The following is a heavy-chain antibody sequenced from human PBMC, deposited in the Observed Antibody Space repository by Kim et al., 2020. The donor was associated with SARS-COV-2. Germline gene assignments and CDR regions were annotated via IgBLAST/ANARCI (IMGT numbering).Heavy chain of an antibody. CDR2: IKEDGTDK. V-gene: IGHV3-7*01. Sequence: GGSLRLSCAASGFTFSRHWMTWVRQAPEKGLEWVAHIKEDGTDKSYVDSVKGRFTVSRDNAKNSLYLQMNSLRAEDTAVYYCVRNSRGSVISDLWGQGTLVTVSS. CDR3: VRNSRGSVISDL. D-gene: IGHD3-22*01. J-gene: IGHJ4*02. CDR1: GFTFSRHW.